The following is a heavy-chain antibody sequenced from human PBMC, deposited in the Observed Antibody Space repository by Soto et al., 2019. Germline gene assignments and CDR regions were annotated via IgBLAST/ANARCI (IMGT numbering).Heavy chain of an antibody. Sequence: PAETLSLTCTVSVASISAYAWSWIRQPAGKGLEWIGRLYSSGNTNYNPSFKSRLTMSADTSKNQFSLKLSSVTAADTAVYYCARGQYSSGWYVVDYWGQGNLVTVSS. CDR1: VASISAYA. D-gene: IGHD6-19*01. J-gene: IGHJ4*02. CDR2: LYSSGNT. CDR3: ARGQYSSGWYVVDY. V-gene: IGHV4-4*07.